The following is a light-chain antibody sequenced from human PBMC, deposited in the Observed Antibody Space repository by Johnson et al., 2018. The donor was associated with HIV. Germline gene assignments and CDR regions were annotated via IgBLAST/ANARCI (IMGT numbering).Light chain of an antibody. V-gene: IGLV1-51*02. CDR3: GTWYNSLNTCAV. Sequence: QSVLTQPPSVSAAPGQRVTISCSGSSSNIGNNYVSWYQQLPGTAPKLLIYENNKRPSGIPDRLSGSKSGTSATLGLTRLQPGDEADYSCGTWYNSLNTCAVFGPGTKVTVL. CDR2: ENN. J-gene: IGLJ1*01. CDR1: SSNIGNNY.